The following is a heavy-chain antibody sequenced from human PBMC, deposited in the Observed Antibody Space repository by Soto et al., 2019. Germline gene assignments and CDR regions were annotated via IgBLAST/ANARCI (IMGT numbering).Heavy chain of an antibody. V-gene: IGHV4-30-2*05. CDR2: IYHSGST. J-gene: IGHJ4*02. Sequence: SETLSLTCAVSGGSISSGGYSWSWIRQPPGKGLEWIGYIYHSGSTYYNPSLKSRVTISVDTSKNQFSLKLSSATAADTAVYYCARQNSAYYYFDYWGLGALVTVSS. CDR1: GGSISSGGYS. CDR3: ARQNSAYYYFDY. D-gene: IGHD2-21*01.